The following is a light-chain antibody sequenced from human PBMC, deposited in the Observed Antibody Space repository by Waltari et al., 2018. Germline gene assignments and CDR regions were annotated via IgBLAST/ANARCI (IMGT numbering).Light chain of an antibody. CDR1: SRRGYY. CDR3: NSRDSSFNHWV. Sequence: SSELTPDPSVSVTVAQTVSITCQGESRRGYYATWDQHSPGQAPVLVIYGKDNRPSGIPDRFSGSRSGTTASLTITGAQAEDEADYYCNSRDSSFNHWVFGGGTKLTVL. V-gene: IGLV3-19*01. J-gene: IGLJ3*02. CDR2: GKD.